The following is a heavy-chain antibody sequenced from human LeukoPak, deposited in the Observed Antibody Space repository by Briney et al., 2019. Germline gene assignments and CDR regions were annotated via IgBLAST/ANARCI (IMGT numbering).Heavy chain of an antibody. CDR2: IKQDGSEK. CDR3: ARDGRDYSGDSGYLWYFDL. J-gene: IGHJ2*01. D-gene: IGHD3-22*01. CDR1: GFTFSSYW. V-gene: IGHV3-7*03. Sequence: PGGSLRLSCAASGFTFSSYWMSWVRQAPGKGLEWVANIKQDGSEKYYVDSVKGRFTISRDNAKNLLYLQTNSLRAEDTAVYYCARDGRDYSGDSGYLWYFDLWGRGSLVTVSS.